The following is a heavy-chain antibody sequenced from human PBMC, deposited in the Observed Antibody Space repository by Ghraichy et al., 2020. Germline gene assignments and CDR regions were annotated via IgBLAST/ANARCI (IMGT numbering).Heavy chain of an antibody. CDR2: ISDDGRPK. Sequence: GGSLRLSCAASGFTFSGYSMHWVRQGPGKGLEWVAVISDDGRPKFYADSVKGRFTISRDNSNNTLSLQMNSLRPDDTAVYFCGKSVEKWGRQGWDAFDIWGKGIIVIVSA. CDR3: GKSVEKWGRQGWDAFDI. J-gene: IGHJ3*02. CDR1: GFTFSGYS. D-gene: IGHD7-27*01. V-gene: IGHV3-30*18.